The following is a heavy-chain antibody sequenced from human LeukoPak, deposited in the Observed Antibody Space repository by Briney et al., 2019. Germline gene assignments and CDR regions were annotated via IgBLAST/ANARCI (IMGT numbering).Heavy chain of an antibody. CDR2: IYTSGST. Sequence: SETLSLTCTVSGGSISSGSYYWSWIRQPAGKGLEWIGRIYTSGSTNYNPSLKSRVTISVDTSKNQFSLKLSSVTAADTAVYYCASDLGYCSSTSCYAFDYWGQGTLVTVSS. CDR3: ASDLGYCSSTSCYAFDY. D-gene: IGHD2-2*01. V-gene: IGHV4-61*02. J-gene: IGHJ4*02. CDR1: GGSISSGSYY.